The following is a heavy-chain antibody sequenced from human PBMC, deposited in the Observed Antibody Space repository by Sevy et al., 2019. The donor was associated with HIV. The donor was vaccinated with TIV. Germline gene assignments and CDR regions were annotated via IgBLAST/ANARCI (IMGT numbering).Heavy chain of an antibody. CDR3: TTGRDYHDSSGYY. Sequence: GGSLRLSCAASGFTFYNAWMNWVRQAPGKGLEWVGRIKSKTDGGTTDYAAPVKGRFTHSREDSKNTLYLEMNSLKTEDTAVYFCTTGRDYHDSSGYYWGQGTLVTVSS. D-gene: IGHD3-22*01. CDR2: IKSKTDGGTT. J-gene: IGHJ4*02. V-gene: IGHV3-15*07. CDR1: GFTFYNAW.